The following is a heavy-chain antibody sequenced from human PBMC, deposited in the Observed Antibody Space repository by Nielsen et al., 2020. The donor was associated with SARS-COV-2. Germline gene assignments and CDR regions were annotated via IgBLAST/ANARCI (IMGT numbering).Heavy chain of an antibody. CDR3: ARRDGYNYGSVDY. V-gene: IGHV4-39*07. CDR1: GGSISSSSYY. J-gene: IGHJ4*02. CDR2: IYYSGST. Sequence: LRLSCTVSGGSISSSSYYWGWIRQPPGKGLEWIGSIYYSGSTYYNPSLKSRVTISVDTSKNQFSLKLSSVTAADTAVYYCARRDGYNYGSVDYWGQGTLVTVSS. D-gene: IGHD5-24*01.